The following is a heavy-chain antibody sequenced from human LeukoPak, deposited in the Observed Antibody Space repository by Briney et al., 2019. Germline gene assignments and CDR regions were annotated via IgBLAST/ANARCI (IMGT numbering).Heavy chain of an antibody. D-gene: IGHD6-13*01. Sequence: GRSLRLSCAVSGFTFSSFGIQWVRQAPGKGLEWVALISYDGSNKHYADSVKGRFNISRDNSKNTLYLQMNGLRPEDTAVYYCAKDGAGSWFGEATWGQGTLVTVSS. CDR1: GFTFSSFG. J-gene: IGHJ5*02. CDR3: AKDGAGSWFGEAT. CDR2: ISYDGSNK. V-gene: IGHV3-30*18.